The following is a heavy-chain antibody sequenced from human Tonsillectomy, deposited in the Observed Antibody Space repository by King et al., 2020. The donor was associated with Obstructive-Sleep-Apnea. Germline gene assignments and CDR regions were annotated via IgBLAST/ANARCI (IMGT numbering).Heavy chain of an antibody. Sequence: VQLVESGGGVVQPGRSLRLSCAASGFTFSSYVIHWVRQAPGKGLGWVAVISYDGSNKYYADSVKGRFTISRDNSKNTQYLQMNSLRTEDTAVYYCARDREGGLDPWGQGTLVTVSS. CDR2: ISYDGSNK. D-gene: IGHD3-10*01. CDR3: ARDREGGLDP. CDR1: GFTFSSYV. V-gene: IGHV3-30*04. J-gene: IGHJ5*02.